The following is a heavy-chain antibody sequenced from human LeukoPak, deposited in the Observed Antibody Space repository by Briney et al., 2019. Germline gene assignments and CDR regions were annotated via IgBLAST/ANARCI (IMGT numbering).Heavy chain of an antibody. CDR3: AKGHCDSSGYWLDY. D-gene: IGHD3-22*01. Sequence: PGGSLRLSCAASGFTFSTYGMHWVRQAPGKGLEWVAVISYDGSNKYYADSVKGRFTISRDNSKNTLYLQMNSLGAEDTAVYYCAKGHCDSSGYWLDYWGQGTLVTVSS. V-gene: IGHV3-30*18. J-gene: IGHJ4*02. CDR2: ISYDGSNK. CDR1: GFTFSTYG.